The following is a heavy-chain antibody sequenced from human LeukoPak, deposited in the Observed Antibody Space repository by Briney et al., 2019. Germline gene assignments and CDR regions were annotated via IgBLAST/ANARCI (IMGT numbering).Heavy chain of an antibody. V-gene: IGHV4-61*01. CDR1: GHSISSGYY. CDR3: ARCRLAPGDYYYYMDV. Sequence: KPSETLSLTCAVSGHSISSGYYWGWIRQPPGKGLEWIGYIYYSGSTNYNPSLKSRVTISVDTSKNQFSLKLSSVTAADTAVYYCARCRLAPGDYYYYMDVWGKGTTVTVSS. J-gene: IGHJ6*03. CDR2: IYYSGST. D-gene: IGHD1-26*01.